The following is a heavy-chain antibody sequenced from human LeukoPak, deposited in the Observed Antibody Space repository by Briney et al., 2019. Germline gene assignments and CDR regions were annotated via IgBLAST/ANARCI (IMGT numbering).Heavy chain of an antibody. CDR2: TSSSDAGT. D-gene: IGHD2-21*01. V-gene: IGHV3-23*01. J-gene: IGHJ4*02. CDR3: AKAPVTSCRGAYCYPFDY. CDR1: GFTLSIYA. Sequence: QTGGSLRLSCAASGFTLSIYAMSWVRQAPGKGLEWVSATSSSDAGTYYADSVRGRFTISRDNSKNTLYLQMNSLRAEDAAVYYCAKAPVTSCRGAYCYPFDYWGQGTLVTVSS.